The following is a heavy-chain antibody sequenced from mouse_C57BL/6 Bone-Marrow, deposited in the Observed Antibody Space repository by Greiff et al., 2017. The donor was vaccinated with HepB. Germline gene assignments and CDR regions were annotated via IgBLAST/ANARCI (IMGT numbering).Heavy chain of an antibody. D-gene: IGHD2-4*01. CDR1: GFTFSDYY. V-gene: IGHV5-12*01. CDR3: ARQGSYYDYDGAWFAY. CDR2: ISNGGGST. Sequence: EVMLVESGGGLVQPGGSLKLSCAASGFTFSDYYMYWVRQTPEKRLEWVAYISNGGGSTYYPDTVKGRFTISRDNAKNTLYLQMSRLKSEDTAMYYCARQGSYYDYDGAWFAYWGQGTLVTVSA. J-gene: IGHJ3*01.